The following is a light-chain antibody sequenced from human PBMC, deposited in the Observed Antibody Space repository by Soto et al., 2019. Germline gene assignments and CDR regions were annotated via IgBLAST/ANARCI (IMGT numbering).Light chain of an antibody. J-gene: IGLJ2*01. CDR1: SSDVGSFDL. V-gene: IGLV2-23*01. CDR2: EGI. Sequence: QSALTQPASVSGSPGQSITISCTGTSSDVGSFDLVSWYQQHPGKAPKLIIYEGIKRPSGVSDRFSGSKSDNSASLTISGLQAEDEADYYCCSYVGITSVVFGGGTKLTVL. CDR3: CSYVGITSVV.